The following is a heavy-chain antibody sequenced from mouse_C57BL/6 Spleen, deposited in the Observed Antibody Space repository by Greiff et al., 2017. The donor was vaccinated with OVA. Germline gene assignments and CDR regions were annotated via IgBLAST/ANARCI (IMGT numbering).Heavy chain of an antibody. CDR3: ARVAYYSNYFDV. D-gene: IGHD2-5*01. CDR2: SRNKANDYTT. J-gene: IGHJ1*03. CDR1: GFTFRDFY. V-gene: IGHV7-1*01. Sequence: EVMLVESGGGLVQSGRSLRLSCATSGFTFRDFYMEWVRQAPGKGLEWIAASRNKANDYTTEYSASVKGRFIVSRDTSQSILYLQMNALRAEDTAIYYCARVAYYSNYFDVWGTGTTVTVSS.